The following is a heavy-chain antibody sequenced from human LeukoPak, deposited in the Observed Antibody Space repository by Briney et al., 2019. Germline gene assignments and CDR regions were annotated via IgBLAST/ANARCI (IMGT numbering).Heavy chain of an antibody. CDR3: AREAWDSRGYPPPRGGWYFDL. CDR1: SGSISTSNYY. D-gene: IGHD3-22*01. V-gene: IGHV4-39*07. CDR2: IFYTGST. J-gene: IGHJ2*01. Sequence: SETLSLTCTVSSGSISTSNYYWGWVRQPPGKALEWIGNIFYTGSTYYSPSLKSRVTISVDTSKNQFSLKLSSVTAADTAVYYCAREAWDSRGYPPPRGGWYFDLWGRGTLVTVSS.